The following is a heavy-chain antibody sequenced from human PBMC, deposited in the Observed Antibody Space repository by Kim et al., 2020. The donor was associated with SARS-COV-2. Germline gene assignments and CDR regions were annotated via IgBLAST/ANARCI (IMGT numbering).Heavy chain of an antibody. CDR2: IFYTGST. J-gene: IGHJ4*02. CDR3: ARVQWQAFDN. D-gene: IGHD6-19*01. CDR1: GGSISRSSYY. Sequence: SETLSLTCTVSGGSISRSSYYWGWIRQPPGKGLEWIGTIFYTGSTYYTPSLKSRVTISVDTSRDLFSLKLSSVTAADTAVYYCARVQWQAFDNWGQGTLVTVSS. V-gene: IGHV4-39*01.